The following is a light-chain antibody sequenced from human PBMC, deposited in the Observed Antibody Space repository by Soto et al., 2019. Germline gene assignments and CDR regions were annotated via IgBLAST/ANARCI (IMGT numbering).Light chain of an antibody. CDR1: QSVRVY. Sequence: DIQMTQSPSTLSASVGDRVTVTCRASQSVRVYMAWYQQKPGRAPKLLIYDVSRLESGVPSRFSGSGSGTEFTLTISSLQPDDFATYFCQHYNSYLYTFGQGTKLEI. J-gene: IGKJ2*01. CDR3: QHYNSYLYT. CDR2: DVS. V-gene: IGKV1-5*01.